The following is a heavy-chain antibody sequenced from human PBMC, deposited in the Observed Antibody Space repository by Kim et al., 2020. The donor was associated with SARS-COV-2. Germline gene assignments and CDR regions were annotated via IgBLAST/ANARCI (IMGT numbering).Heavy chain of an antibody. CDR1: GFTFSSYG. CDR2: IWYDGSNK. Sequence: GGSLRLSCAASGFTFSSYGMHWVRQAPGKGLEWVAVIWYDGSNKYYADSVKGRFTISRDNSKNTLYLQMNSLRAEGAAVYYCAGDMGSFDYWGKGTLVTVSS. D-gene: IGHD3-10*01. V-gene: IGHV3-33*01. CDR3: AGDMGSFDY. J-gene: IGHJ4*02.